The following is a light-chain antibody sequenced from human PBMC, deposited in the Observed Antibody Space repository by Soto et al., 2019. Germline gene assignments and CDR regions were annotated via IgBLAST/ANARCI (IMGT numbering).Light chain of an antibody. Sequence: GALSSSSGESYTLYCRARQSVNSSYLAWYQQKPGQAPXLXXSGASTRATGIPARFSCSGSGTEFSLTIISWRSEYFAFYYCHQYNNRPAWTFGQGTKVDIK. CDR3: HQYNNRPAWT. J-gene: IGKJ1*01. CDR2: GAS. CDR1: QSVNSSY. V-gene: IGKV3-15*01.